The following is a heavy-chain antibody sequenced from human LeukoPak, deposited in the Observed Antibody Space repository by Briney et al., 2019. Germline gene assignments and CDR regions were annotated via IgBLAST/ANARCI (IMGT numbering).Heavy chain of an antibody. CDR3: AKEVFRNYLFDS. Sequence: GGSLRLSCAASGFTLSSYGMHWVRQAPGKGLDWVAFIQYDGNVKYYTDSVKGRFTISRDDSKNTVYLQMNSLRPEDTAVYYCAKEVFRNYLFDSWGQGTLVTVSS. CDR2: IQYDGNVK. D-gene: IGHD1-7*01. CDR1: GFTLSSYG. J-gene: IGHJ4*02. V-gene: IGHV3-30*02.